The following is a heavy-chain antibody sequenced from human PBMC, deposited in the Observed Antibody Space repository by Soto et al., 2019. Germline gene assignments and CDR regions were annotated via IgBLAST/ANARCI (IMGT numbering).Heavy chain of an antibody. CDR1: GFTFTSSA. CDR2: IVVGSGNT. D-gene: IGHD5-18*01. V-gene: IGHV1-58*01. Sequence: VASVKVSCKASGFTFTSSAVQWVRQARGQRLEWIGWIVVGSGNTNYAQKFQERVTITRDMSTSTAYMELSSLRSEDTAVYYCAADPGYSYGYHYYYGMDVWGQGTTVTVSS. CDR3: AADPGYSYGYHYYYGMDV. J-gene: IGHJ6*02.